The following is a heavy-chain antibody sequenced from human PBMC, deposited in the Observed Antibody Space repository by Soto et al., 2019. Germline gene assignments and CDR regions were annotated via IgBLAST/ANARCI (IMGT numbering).Heavy chain of an antibody. CDR2: VYYSGTT. CDR1: GASINNNDYY. CDR3: ARMSYFYDKWYFDL. Sequence: PSETLSLTCTVSGASINNNDYYWSWIRQARWKGLEWILYVYYSGTTDYIPSLKRRLSMSIDKSQNQFTLKLNSVTAADTATYYCARMSYFYDKWYFDLWGRGPLVTVSS. V-gene: IGHV4-30-4*01. J-gene: IGHJ2*01. D-gene: IGHD3-22*01.